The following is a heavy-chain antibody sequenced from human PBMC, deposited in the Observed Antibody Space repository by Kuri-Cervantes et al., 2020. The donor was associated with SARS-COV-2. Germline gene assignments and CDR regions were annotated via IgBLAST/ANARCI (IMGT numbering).Heavy chain of an antibody. CDR1: GFTFSSYA. V-gene: IGHV3-30*03. J-gene: IGHJ4*02. D-gene: IGHD6-6*01. CDR3: ARGSAARYFDY. CDR2: ISYDGSNK. Sequence: GESLKISCAASGFTFSSYAMHWVRQAPGKGLEWVAAISYDGSNKYYADSVKGRFTISRDNSKNTLYLQMNSLRAEDTAVYYCARGSAARYFDYWGQGTLVTVSS.